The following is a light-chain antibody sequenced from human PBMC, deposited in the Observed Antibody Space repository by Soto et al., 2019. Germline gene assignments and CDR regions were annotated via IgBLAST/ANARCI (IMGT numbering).Light chain of an antibody. V-gene: IGLV6-57*04. J-gene: IGLJ2*01. CDR1: SGSIASRY. CDR3: SSFTNNNTPHVV. Sequence: NFMLTQPHSVSESPGKTVTISCTRSSGSIASRYVQWYQQRPGSAPTTVIYEDNQRPSGVPDRFAGSIDSSSNSASLTIFGLKTEDEADYYCSSFTNNNTPHVVFGGGTKLTVL. CDR2: EDN.